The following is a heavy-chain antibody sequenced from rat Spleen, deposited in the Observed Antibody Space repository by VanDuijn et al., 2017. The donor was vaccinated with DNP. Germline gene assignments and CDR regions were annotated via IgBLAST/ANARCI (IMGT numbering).Heavy chain of an antibody. Sequence: EVQLVESGGDLVQPGRSLKLSCAASGFSFSDYYMAWIRQAPTKGLEWVAYIRYDGGRNYYGDSVKGRFTISRDNAESTLYLQMNSLRSEDMATYYCARHVLPLRVWDYWGQGVMVTVSS. CDR2: IRYDGGRN. CDR3: ARHVLPLRVWDY. V-gene: IGHV5-22*01. CDR1: GFSFSDYY. J-gene: IGHJ2*01. D-gene: IGHD4-1*01.